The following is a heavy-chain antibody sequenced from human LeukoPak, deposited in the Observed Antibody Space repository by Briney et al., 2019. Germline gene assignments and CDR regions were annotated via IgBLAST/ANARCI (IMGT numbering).Heavy chain of an antibody. CDR3: ARSLRLSWSNY. J-gene: IGHJ4*02. CDR1: GFTFSSYE. Sequence: GGSLRLSCAASGFTFSSYEMNWVRQAPGKGLEWVSYISSSGSTIYYADSVKGRFTISRDNAKNSLYLQMNSLRAEDTAVYYCARSLRLSWSNYWGQGTLVTVSS. D-gene: IGHD3-16*01. CDR2: ISSSGSTI. V-gene: IGHV3-48*03.